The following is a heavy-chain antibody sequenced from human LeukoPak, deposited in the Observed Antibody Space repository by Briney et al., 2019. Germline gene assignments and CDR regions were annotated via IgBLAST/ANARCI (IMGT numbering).Heavy chain of an antibody. CDR1: GGSISSSSHY. J-gene: IGHJ5*02. CDR2: IYYSGST. V-gene: IGHV4-39*01. CDR3: ARHIVVVSTPADWFDP. Sequence: PSETLSLTCTVSGGSISSSSHYWGWIRQPPGRGLEWIGSIYYSGSTYYNPSLKSRVTISVDTSKNQFSLRLSSVSAADTAVYHCARHIVVVSTPADWFDPWGQGTLVTVSS. D-gene: IGHD2-21*01.